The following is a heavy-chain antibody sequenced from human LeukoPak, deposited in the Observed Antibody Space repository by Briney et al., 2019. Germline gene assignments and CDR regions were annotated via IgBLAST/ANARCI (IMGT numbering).Heavy chain of an antibody. J-gene: IGHJ3*02. CDR3: AKYYDFWSGYYDI. Sequence: SETLSLTCTVSGGSVSSYYWSWIRQPAGKGLEWIGRIYISGITNYNPSLKSRVTMSIDTSKNQFSLKLGSVTAADTAVYYCAKYYDFWSGYYDIWGQGTMVTVSS. CDR1: GGSVSSYY. D-gene: IGHD3-3*01. CDR2: IYISGIT. V-gene: IGHV4-4*07.